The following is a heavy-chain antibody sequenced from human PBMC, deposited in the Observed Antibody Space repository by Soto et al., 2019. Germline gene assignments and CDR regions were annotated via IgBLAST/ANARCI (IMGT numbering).Heavy chain of an antibody. V-gene: IGHV3-53*01. J-gene: IGHJ6*02. CDR1: GLSVSANY. D-gene: IGHD3-9*01. CDR2: ISSGDKI. CDR3: ARYPGYYDILTGYQTSYPYGLDL. Sequence: GGSLRLSCAASGLSVSANYMTWVRQAPGKGLEWVSLISSGDKIYYADSVKGRFAIYRDSSRNTLYLQMNNLRVEDTAVYYCARYPGYYDILTGYQTSYPYGLDLWGPGTTVTVSS.